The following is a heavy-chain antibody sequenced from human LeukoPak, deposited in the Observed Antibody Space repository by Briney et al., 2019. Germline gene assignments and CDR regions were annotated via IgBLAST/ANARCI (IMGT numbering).Heavy chain of an antibody. D-gene: IGHD6-6*01. CDR3: ARVGRDYSSSSPPDY. CDR1: GFTFSSYW. Sequence: GGSPRLSCAASGFTFSSYWMHWVRQAPGKGLVWVSRIDTGGSGTLYADSVRGRFTISRDNAKNTLYLQMNSLRAEDTAMYYCARVGRDYSSSSPPDYWGQGTLVTVSS. V-gene: IGHV3-74*01. J-gene: IGHJ4*02. CDR2: IDTGGSGT.